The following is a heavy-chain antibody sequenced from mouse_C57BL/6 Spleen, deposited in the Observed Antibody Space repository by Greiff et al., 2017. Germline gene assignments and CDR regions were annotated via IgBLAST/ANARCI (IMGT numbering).Heavy chain of an antibody. D-gene: IGHD1-1*01. Sequence: VQLQQPGAELVKPGASVKLSCKASGYTFTSYWMHWVKQRPGRGLEWIGRIDPNSGGTKYNEKFKSKATLTVDKPSSTAYMQLSSLTSEDSAVYYCARRGITTVVATPYWYFDVWGTGTTVTVSS. J-gene: IGHJ1*03. V-gene: IGHV1-72*01. CDR1: GYTFTSYW. CDR2: IDPNSGGT. CDR3: ARRGITTVVATPYWYFDV.